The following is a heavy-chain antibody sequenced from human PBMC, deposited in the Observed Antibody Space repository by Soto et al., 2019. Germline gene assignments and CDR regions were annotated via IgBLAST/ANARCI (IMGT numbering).Heavy chain of an antibody. J-gene: IGHJ6*02. Sequence: SESLSLTCTVSGGSISSYYWSWIRQPPGKGLEWIGYIYYSGSTNYNPSLKSRVTISVDTSKNQFSLKLSSVTAADTAVYYCARDGGYYYGSGSRMFYYYGMDVWGQGTTVTSP. D-gene: IGHD3-10*01. CDR2: IYYSGST. CDR1: GGSISSYY. V-gene: IGHV4-59*01. CDR3: ARDGGYYYGSGSRMFYYYGMDV.